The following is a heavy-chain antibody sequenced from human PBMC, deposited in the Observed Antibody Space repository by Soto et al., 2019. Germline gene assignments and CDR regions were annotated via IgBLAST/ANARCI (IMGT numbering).Heavy chain of an antibody. Sequence: SETLSLTCAVYGGSFSGYYWSWIRQPPGKGLEWIGEINHSGSTNYNPSLKSRVTISVDTSKNQFSLKLSSVTAADTAVYYCARIALDTAMGDFDYWGQGTLVT. CDR1: GGSFSGYY. CDR2: INHSGST. J-gene: IGHJ4*02. V-gene: IGHV4-34*01. CDR3: ARIALDTAMGDFDY. D-gene: IGHD5-18*01.